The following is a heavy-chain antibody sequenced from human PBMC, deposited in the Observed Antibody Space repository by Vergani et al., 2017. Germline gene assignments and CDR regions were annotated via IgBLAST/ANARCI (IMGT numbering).Heavy chain of an antibody. V-gene: IGHV1-45*02. CDR3: ASQLIEEQPVGAFDI. CDR1: GYTFTYRY. Sequence: QMQLVQSGAEVKKTGSSVKVSCKASGYTFTYRYLHWVRQAPGQALEWMGWITPFNGNTNYAQKFQDRVTITRDRSMSTAYMELSSLRSEDTAMYYCASQLIEEQPVGAFDIWGQGTMATVSS. J-gene: IGHJ3*02. D-gene: IGHD6-13*01. CDR2: ITPFNGNT.